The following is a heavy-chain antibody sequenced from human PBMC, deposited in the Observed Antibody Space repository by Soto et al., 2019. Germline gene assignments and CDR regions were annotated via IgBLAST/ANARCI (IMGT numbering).Heavy chain of an antibody. CDR1: GGTFSSYT. J-gene: IGHJ6*02. CDR2: IIPILGIA. Sequence: SVKVSCKASGGTFSSYTISWVRQAPGQGLEWMGRIIPILGIANYAQKLQGRVTMTTDTSTSTAYMELRSLRSDDTAVYYCARDLWHIVVVTAIQEDYGMDVWGQGTTVTVSS. CDR3: ARDLWHIVVVTAIQEDYGMDV. V-gene: IGHV1-69*04. D-gene: IGHD2-21*02.